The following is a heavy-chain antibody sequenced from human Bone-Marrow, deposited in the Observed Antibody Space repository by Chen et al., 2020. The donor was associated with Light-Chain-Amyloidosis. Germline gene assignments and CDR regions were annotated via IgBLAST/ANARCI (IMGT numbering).Heavy chain of an antibody. Sequence: QVQLVQSGAEVKKPGASVKVSCKASGYTFTGYYMHWVRQAPGQGLEWMGWINPNSGGTNYAQKFQGRVTMTRDTSISTAYMELSRLRSDDTAVYYCARVLQAVVAAADAFDIWGQGTMVTVSS. D-gene: IGHD2-15*01. CDR1: GYTFTGYY. V-gene: IGHV1-2*02. CDR2: INPNSGGT. CDR3: ARVLQAVVAAADAFDI. J-gene: IGHJ3*02.